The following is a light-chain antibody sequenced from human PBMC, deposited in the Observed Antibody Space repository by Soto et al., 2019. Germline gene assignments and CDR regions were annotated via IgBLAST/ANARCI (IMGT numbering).Light chain of an antibody. Sequence: QSALTQPGSVSGSPGQSITISCTGTSSDVGGYNYVSWYQQHPGKAPKLMIYDVSNRPSGGSNRFSGSKSGTTASLTIPGLQAEDEADYYRSSYTSSSTLYVFATGTKVTAL. CDR2: DVS. J-gene: IGLJ1*01. CDR3: SSYTSSSTLYV. V-gene: IGLV2-14*01. CDR1: SSDVGGYNY.